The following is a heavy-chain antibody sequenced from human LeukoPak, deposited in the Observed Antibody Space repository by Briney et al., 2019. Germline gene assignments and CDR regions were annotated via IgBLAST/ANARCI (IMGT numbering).Heavy chain of an antibody. Sequence: ASVKVSCKASGYTFTGYYMHWVRQAPGQGLELMGWINPNSGGTHYAQRFQGRVTMTRDTSISTAYMELSRLRSDDTAVYYCARGGRITMVRGVITFDYWGQGTLVTVSS. CDR2: INPNSGGT. D-gene: IGHD3-10*01. J-gene: IGHJ4*02. V-gene: IGHV1-2*02. CDR1: GYTFTGYY. CDR3: ARGGRITMVRGVITFDY.